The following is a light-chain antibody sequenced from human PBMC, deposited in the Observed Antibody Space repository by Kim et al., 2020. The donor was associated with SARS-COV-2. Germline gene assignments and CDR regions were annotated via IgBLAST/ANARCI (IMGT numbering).Light chain of an antibody. J-gene: IGLJ2*01. Sequence: GQTLTIPCPCNTSTILSNYVSWSHLLPGTAPKLLIHRNNQRPSGVPDRFSGSKSGTSASLAISGLRSEDEADYYCAAWDDSLGGVAFGGGTQLTVL. CDR2: RNN. CDR3: AAWDDSLGGVA. CDR1: TSTILSNY. V-gene: IGLV1-47*02.